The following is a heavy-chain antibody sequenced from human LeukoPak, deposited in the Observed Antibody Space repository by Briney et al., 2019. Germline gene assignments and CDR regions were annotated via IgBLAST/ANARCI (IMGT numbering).Heavy chain of an antibody. D-gene: IGHD5-18*01. J-gene: IGHJ4*02. V-gene: IGHV4-34*01. CDR3: ARAYGFGYPYYFDY. Sequence: SETLSLTCAVYGGSFSGYYWSWIRQPPGKGLEWIGEINHSGSTNYNPSLKSRVTISVDTSKNQFSLKLSSVTAADTAVYYCARAYGFGYPYYFDYWGQGTLVTVSS. CDR1: GGSFSGYY. CDR2: INHSGST.